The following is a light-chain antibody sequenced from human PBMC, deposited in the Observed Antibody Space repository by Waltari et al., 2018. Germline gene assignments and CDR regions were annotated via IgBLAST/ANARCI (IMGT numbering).Light chain of an antibody. V-gene: IGLV2-14*03. CDR3: SSYTSGSTVI. J-gene: IGLJ2*01. CDR1: SSDVGVYNY. Sequence: SALTQPAPVSGSPGQSIATSCPRTSSDVGVYNYASWYQQNPGRAPKLMISDVSKRPSGVSNRFSGSKSGNTASLTISGLQAADEADYYCSSYTSGSTVIFGGGTKLTVL. CDR2: DVS.